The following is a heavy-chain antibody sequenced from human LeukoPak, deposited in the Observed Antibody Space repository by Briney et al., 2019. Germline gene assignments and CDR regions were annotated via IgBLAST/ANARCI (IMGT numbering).Heavy chain of an antibody. CDR2: IRSKANSYAT. D-gene: IGHD2-2*01. J-gene: IGHJ4*02. Sequence: GGSLKLSCAVPGFTFSGSAMHWVRQASGKGLEWVGRIRSKANSYATAYAASVKGRFTISRDDSKNTAYLQMNSLKTEDTAVYYCTRYHCSSTSCYPFGDYWGQGTLVTVSS. CDR1: GFTFSGSA. V-gene: IGHV3-73*01. CDR3: TRYHCSSTSCYPFGDY.